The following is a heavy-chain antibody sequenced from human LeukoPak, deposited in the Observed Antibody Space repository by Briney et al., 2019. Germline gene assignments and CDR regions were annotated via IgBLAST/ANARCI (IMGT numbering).Heavy chain of an antibody. CDR1: GFTFSSYA. J-gene: IGHJ6*03. CDR2: ISGSGGRT. V-gene: IGHV3-23*01. CDR3: AKPGAGYYYMDV. Sequence: GGSLRLSCAASGFTFSSYAMSWVRQAPGKGLEWVSAISGSGGRTYYADSVKGRFTISRDNSKNTLYLQMNSLRAEDTAVYYCAKPGAGYYYMDVWGKGTTVTVSS. D-gene: IGHD7-27*01.